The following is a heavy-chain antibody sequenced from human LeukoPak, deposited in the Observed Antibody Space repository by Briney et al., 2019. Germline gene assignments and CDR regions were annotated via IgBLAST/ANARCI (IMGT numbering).Heavy chain of an antibody. V-gene: IGHV3-23*01. CDR2: ISGSGGST. D-gene: IGHD6-13*01. Sequence: GSLRLSCAASGFTFSSYAMSWVRQAPGKGLEWVSAISGSGGSTYYADSVKGRFTISRDNSKNTLYLQMNSLRAEDTAVYYCASRIAAAGIFDPWGQGTLVTVSS. CDR3: ASRIAAAGIFDP. CDR1: GFTFSSYA. J-gene: IGHJ5*02.